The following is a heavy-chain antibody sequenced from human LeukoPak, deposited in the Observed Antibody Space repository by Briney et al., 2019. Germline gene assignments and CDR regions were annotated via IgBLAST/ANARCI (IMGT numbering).Heavy chain of an antibody. CDR2: IDTDGSTT. J-gene: IGHJ5*02. CDR3: ARDRPHNWFDP. Sequence: GESLRLSCGASGFTFSDHWMHWVRQAPGKGLVWVSGIDTDGSTTRYADPVKGRFTISRDNAKNTLYLQMNTLRAEDTAVYYCARDRPHNWFDPWGQGTLVTVSS. V-gene: IGHV3-74*01. CDR1: GFTFSDHW.